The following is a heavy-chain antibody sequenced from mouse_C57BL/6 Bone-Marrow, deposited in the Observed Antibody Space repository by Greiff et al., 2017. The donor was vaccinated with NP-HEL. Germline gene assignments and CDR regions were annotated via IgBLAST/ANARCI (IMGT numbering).Heavy chain of an antibody. V-gene: IGHV1-59*01. D-gene: IGHD1-1*01. CDR1: GYTFTSYW. CDR3: ALTTVVAPY. J-gene: IGHJ2*01. Sequence: VKLQQPGAELVRPGTSVKLSCKASGYTFTSYWMHWVKQRPGQGLEWIGVIDPSDSYTNYNQKFKGKATLTVDTSSSTAYMQLSSLTSEDSAVYYCALTTVVAPYWGQGTTLTVSS. CDR2: IDPSDSYT.